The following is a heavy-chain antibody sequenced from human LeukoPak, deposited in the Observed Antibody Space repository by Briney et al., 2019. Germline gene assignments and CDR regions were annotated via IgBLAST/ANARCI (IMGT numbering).Heavy chain of an antibody. Sequence: GGSLRLSCTASGSTFSSSGMHWVRQAPGKGLEWVSHIYISSSSNIISYADSVKGRFTISRDNAQNSLYLQMNGLRDEDTAVYYCVRDRAYSFDYWGQGILVTVSS. CDR3: VRDRAYSFDY. CDR2: ISSSSNII. J-gene: IGHJ4*02. CDR1: GSTFSSSG. V-gene: IGHV3-48*02. D-gene: IGHD2-21*01.